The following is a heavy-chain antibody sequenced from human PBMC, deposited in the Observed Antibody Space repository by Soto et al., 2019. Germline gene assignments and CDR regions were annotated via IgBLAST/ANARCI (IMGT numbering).Heavy chain of an antibody. Sequence: QVQLQETGPGLVKPSQTLSLTCTVSGYAITSGGYYLSWIRQFPGRGLEWIGYIFYDGRTGYNPSLKSRSSIEVVSSTLQFALRLRSVTAADTAVYCCALEERSGYYVADYCCQGTLVTVSS. CDR3: ALEERSGYYVADY. CDR1: GYAITSGGYY. D-gene: IGHD3-3*01. CDR2: IFYDGRT. V-gene: IGHV4-31*03. J-gene: IGHJ4*02.